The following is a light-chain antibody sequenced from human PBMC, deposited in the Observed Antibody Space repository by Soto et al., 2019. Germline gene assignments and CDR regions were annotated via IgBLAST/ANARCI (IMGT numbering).Light chain of an antibody. CDR3: CSYADNYSYV. Sequence: QSALTQPRSVSGSPGQSVTISCTGTSSDVGAYNYVSWYQQHPGKAPKLMTYDVSKRPSGVPDRFSGSKSGNTASLTISGIQAEDEADYYCCSYADNYSYVFGTGTKVTV. V-gene: IGLV2-11*01. CDR2: DVS. CDR1: SSDVGAYNY. J-gene: IGLJ1*01.